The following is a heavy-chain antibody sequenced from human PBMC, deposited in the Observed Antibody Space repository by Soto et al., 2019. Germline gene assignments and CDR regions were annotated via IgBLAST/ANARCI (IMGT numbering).Heavy chain of an antibody. CDR1: GYSFTDYH. V-gene: IGHV1-2*04. CDR2: LNPKSGGT. J-gene: IGHJ6*02. CDR3: ARGDSTDCSNGVCSFFYNHDMDV. Sequence: AASVKVSCKASGYSFTDYHIHWVRQAPGQGLEWLARLNPKSGGTSTAQKFQGWVTMTTDTSISTASMELTRLTSDDTAIYYCARGDSTDCSNGVCSFFYNHDMDVWGQGTTVTVSS. D-gene: IGHD2-8*01.